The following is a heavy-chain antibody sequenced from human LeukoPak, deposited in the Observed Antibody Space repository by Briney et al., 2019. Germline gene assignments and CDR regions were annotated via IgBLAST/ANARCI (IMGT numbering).Heavy chain of an antibody. Sequence: GGSLRLSCAASGFTFSSYAMSWVRQAPGKGLEWVSGIDGSGGSTYYADSVKGRFTISRDNSKNTLYLRMSGLRAEDSAVYYCAKDFVVVPGLVNYFDSWGQGTLVTVSS. J-gene: IGHJ4*02. CDR3: AKDFVVVPGLVNYFDS. D-gene: IGHD2-15*01. CDR2: IDGSGGST. CDR1: GFTFSSYA. V-gene: IGHV3-23*01.